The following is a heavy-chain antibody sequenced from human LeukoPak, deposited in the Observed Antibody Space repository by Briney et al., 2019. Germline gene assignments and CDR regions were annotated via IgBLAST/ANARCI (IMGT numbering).Heavy chain of an antibody. Sequence: PSETLSLTCAVYGGSFRGYYWSWIRQPPGKGLEWIGEINHSGSTNYNPSLKSRVTISVDTSKNQFSLKLSSVTAADTAVYYCARVFGYSYGYTRFDYWGQGTLVTVSS. J-gene: IGHJ4*02. D-gene: IGHD5-18*01. CDR3: ARVFGYSYGYTRFDY. V-gene: IGHV4-34*01. CDR2: INHSGST. CDR1: GGSFRGYY.